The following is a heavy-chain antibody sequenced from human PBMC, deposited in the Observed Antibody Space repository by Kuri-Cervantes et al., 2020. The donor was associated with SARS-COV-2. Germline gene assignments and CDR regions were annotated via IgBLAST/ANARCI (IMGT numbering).Heavy chain of an antibody. CDR1: GGTFSSYA. D-gene: IGHD3-22*01. CDR3: ARAYYYDSSGYYPGDY. V-gene: IGHV1-69*01. J-gene: IGHJ4*02. Sequence: KISCKASGGTFSSYAISWVRQAPGQGLEWMGGIIPIFDTANYAQKFQGRVTITADESTSTAYMELSSLRSEDTAVYYCARAYYYDSSGYYPGDYWGQGTLVTVSS. CDR2: IIPIFDTA.